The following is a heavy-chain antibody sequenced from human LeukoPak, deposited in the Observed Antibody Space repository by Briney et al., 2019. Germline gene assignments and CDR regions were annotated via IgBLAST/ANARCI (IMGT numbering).Heavy chain of an antibody. J-gene: IGHJ3*02. D-gene: IGHD3-22*01. CDR3: AREVYYYDSSGYYSNAFDI. V-gene: IGHV4-34*01. CDR1: RGSFSGYY. Sequence: PSETLSLTCAVHRGSFSGYYWSWIRQPLGKGLEWIGEINHSGSTNYNPSLKSRVTISVDTSKNQFSLKLSSVTAADTAVYYCAREVYYYDSSGYYSNAFDIWGQGTMATVSS. CDR2: INHSGST.